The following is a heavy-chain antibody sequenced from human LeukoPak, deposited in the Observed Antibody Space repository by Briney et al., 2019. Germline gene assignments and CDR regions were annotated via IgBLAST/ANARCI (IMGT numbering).Heavy chain of an antibody. Sequence: SQTLSLTCTVSGGSISSGGYYWSWLRQHPGTGLEWVGYIYYSGSTYYNPSLKSRVTISVDTSKNQFSLKLSSVTAADTAVYYCARAGGVVVPAHFDPWGQGTLVTVSS. CDR3: ARAGGVVVPAHFDP. CDR1: GGSISSGGYY. D-gene: IGHD2-2*01. J-gene: IGHJ5*02. V-gene: IGHV4-31*03. CDR2: IYYSGST.